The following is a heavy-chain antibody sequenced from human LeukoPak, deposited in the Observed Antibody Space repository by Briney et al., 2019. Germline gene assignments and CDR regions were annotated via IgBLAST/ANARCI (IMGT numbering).Heavy chain of an antibody. V-gene: IGHV3-21*01. CDR1: GFTFSSYS. J-gene: IGHJ4*02. Sequence: PGGSLRLSCAASGFTFSSYSMNWVRQAPGKGLEWVSSISSSSSYIYYADSVKGRFTISRDNAKNSLYLQMNSLRAEDTAAYYCATAYDFLYYFDYWGQGTLVTVSS. CDR3: ATAYDFLYYFDY. D-gene: IGHD3-3*01. CDR2: ISSSSSYI.